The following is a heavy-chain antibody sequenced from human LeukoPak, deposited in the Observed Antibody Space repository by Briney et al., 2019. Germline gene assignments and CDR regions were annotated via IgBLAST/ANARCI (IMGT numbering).Heavy chain of an antibody. CDR1: GYTFTGFY. J-gene: IGHJ4*02. CDR3: ARLLEHYYFDASGYYDDDY. D-gene: IGHD3-22*01. Sequence: ASVKVSCKASGYTFTGFYMHWVRQAPGQGLEWMGWIDPNTGTTKYSQKFQGRVTMTRDTSISEVYMELSRLRSDDTAVYYCARLLEHYYFDASGYYDDDYWGQGTPIIVSS. CDR2: IDPNTGTT. V-gene: IGHV1-2*02.